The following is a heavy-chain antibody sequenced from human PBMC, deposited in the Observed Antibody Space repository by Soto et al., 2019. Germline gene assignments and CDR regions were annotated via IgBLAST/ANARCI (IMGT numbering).Heavy chain of an antibody. V-gene: IGHV1-2*04. CDR2: VNPNSGGT. D-gene: IGHD2-15*01. CDR3: AREGAATANYGMDV. Sequence: QVQLVQSGAEVKKPVSSVKVSCKASGYTFTDYYIHWVRQAPGQGLEWMGWVNPNSGGTNYAQKFQGWVTMTRDTSISTVYMELSSLKSDDMAVYYCAREGAATANYGMDVWGQGTTVTVSS. J-gene: IGHJ6*02. CDR1: GYTFTDYY.